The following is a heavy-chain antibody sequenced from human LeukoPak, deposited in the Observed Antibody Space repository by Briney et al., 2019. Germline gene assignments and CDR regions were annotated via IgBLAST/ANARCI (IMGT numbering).Heavy chain of an antibody. V-gene: IGHV3-74*01. D-gene: IGHD5/OR15-5a*01. J-gene: IGHJ4*02. CDR1: GFTFSSYW. CDR2: ISPDGSSG. Sequence: PGGSLRLSCATSGFTFSSYWMHWVRQAPGKGLVWVSLISPDGSSGLYADSVKGRFTISRDNAKNTLYLQMNSLRGDDTAVYYCATVSVCLRCHFDYWGQGTLVTVSS. CDR3: ATVSVCLRCHFDY.